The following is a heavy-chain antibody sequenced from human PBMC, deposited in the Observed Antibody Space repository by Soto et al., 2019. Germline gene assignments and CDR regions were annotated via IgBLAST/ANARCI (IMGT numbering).Heavy chain of an antibody. Sequence: GGSLRLSCTASGFTFGDYAMSWFRQAPGKGLEWVGFIRSKAYGGTTEYAASVKGRFTISRDDSKSIAYLQMNSLKTEDTAVYYCTRDRSVGGLVILGYYMDVWGKGTTVTVSS. CDR1: GFTFGDYA. CDR3: TRDRSVGGLVILGYYMDV. D-gene: IGHD3-16*01. V-gene: IGHV3-49*03. CDR2: IRSKAYGGTT. J-gene: IGHJ6*03.